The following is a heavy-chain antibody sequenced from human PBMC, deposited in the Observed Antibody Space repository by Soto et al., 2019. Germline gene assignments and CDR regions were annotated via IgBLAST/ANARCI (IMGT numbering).Heavy chain of an antibody. D-gene: IGHD6-13*01. Sequence: PGGSLRLSCAASGFTFSSYSMNWVRQAPGKGLEWVSSISSSSSYIYYADSVKGRFTISRDNAKNSRYLQRNSLRAADTAVYYWAREYAAAAQHWFDPWGQGTLVTVSS. V-gene: IGHV3-21*01. CDR2: ISSSSSYI. J-gene: IGHJ5*02. CDR3: AREYAAAAQHWFDP. CDR1: GFTFSSYS.